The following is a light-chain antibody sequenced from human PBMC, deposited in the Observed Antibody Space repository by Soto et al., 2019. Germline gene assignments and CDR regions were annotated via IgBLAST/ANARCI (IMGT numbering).Light chain of an antibody. CDR1: SSDVGSYNR. J-gene: IGLJ1*01. Sequence: QSVLTQPPSVSGSPGQSVAISCTGTSSDVGSYNRVSWYQQSPGTAPKLMIYEVNNRPSGVPDRFSGSKSGNTASLTISGLQPEDEGDYYCTSYTTSSTYVFGTGTKATVL. V-gene: IGLV2-18*02. CDR3: TSYTTSSTYV. CDR2: EVN.